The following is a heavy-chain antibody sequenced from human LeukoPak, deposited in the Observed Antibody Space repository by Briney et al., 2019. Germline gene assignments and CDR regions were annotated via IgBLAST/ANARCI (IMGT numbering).Heavy chain of an antibody. V-gene: IGHV1-69*06. CDR3: TRGKGFVGHFDF. J-gene: IGHJ4*02. Sequence: RGASVKVSCKVSGGSFSNNAISWVRQAPGQGLEWMGRILPIFGTAEYAERFQGRLTLSADKSTTTAYIKLTSLKIEDTALYFCTRGKGFVGHFDFWGQGTLVTVSS. D-gene: IGHD3-3*01. CDR2: ILPIFGTA. CDR1: GGSFSNNA.